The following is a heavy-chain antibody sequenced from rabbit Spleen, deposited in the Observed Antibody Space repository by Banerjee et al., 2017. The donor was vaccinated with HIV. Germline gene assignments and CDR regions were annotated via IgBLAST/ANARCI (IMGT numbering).Heavy chain of an antibody. V-gene: IGHV1S7*01. CDR2: IDPVFGSA. J-gene: IGHJ4*01. CDR3: ARGGGL. Sequence: QLVESGGGLVKPGASLTLTCTASGFSFSSGYDMCWVRQAPGKGLEWIGYIDPVFGSAYYASWVNGRFSISRENTQNTVSLQLNSLTAADTATYFCARGGGLWGPGTLVTVS. CDR1: GFSFSSGYD.